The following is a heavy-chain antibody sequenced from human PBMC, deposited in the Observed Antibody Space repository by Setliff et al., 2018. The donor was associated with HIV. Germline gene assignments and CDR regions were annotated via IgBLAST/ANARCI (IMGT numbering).Heavy chain of an antibody. V-gene: IGHV1-69*13. CDR2: IIPIFGTT. J-gene: IGHJ6*03. CDR3: VRLTADRTNYYYYMDV. D-gene: IGHD2-8*01. CDR1: GGTFSSYP. Sequence: SVKVSCKASGGTFSSYPISWARQAPGQGLEWMGGIIPIFGTTHYAQKFRGRVTVTADESTSTAYMQLSSLRSDDTAVYYCVRLTADRTNYYYYMDVWGKGTTVTVSS.